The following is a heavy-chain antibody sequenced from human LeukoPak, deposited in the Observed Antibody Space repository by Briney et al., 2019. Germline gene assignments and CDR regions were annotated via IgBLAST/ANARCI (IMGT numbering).Heavy chain of an antibody. D-gene: IGHD2-15*01. CDR1: GFTFSNYV. J-gene: IGHJ4*02. CDR3: AKVTLKDSTRDY. CDR2: IIPSGVST. Sequence: GGSLRLSCAASGFTFSNYVMIWVRQAPGKGLEWVSSIIPSGVSTYYADSVKGRFTISRDNSKNTLYLQMNSLRAEDTAVYYCAKVTLKDSTRDYWGQGTLVTVSS. V-gene: IGHV3-23*01.